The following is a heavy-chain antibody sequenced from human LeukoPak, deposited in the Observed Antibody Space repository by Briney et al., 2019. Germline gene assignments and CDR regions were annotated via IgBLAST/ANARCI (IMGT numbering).Heavy chain of an antibody. Sequence: SVKVSCKASGDTFSDYTISWVRQAPGQGLEWVGGVIPVFGTANYAQKFQGRVTITRNTSISTAYMELSSLRSEDTAVYYCARFSAEYYDFWSGYFDYYYMDVWGKGTTVTVSS. D-gene: IGHD3-3*01. J-gene: IGHJ6*03. CDR3: ARFSAEYYDFWSGYFDYYYMDV. V-gene: IGHV1-69*05. CDR2: VIPVFGTA. CDR1: GDTFSDYT.